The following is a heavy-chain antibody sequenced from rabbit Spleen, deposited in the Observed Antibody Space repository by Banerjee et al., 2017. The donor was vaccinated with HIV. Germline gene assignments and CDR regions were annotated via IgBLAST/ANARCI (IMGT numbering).Heavy chain of an antibody. CDR3: ARGFYTYDDYADFYGYYFNL. CDR2: IDTSDGDT. V-gene: IGHV1S40*01. J-gene: IGHJ4*01. CDR1: GVSFSSGYD. Sequence: QSLEESGGGLVKPGASLTLTCKASGVSFSSGYDMCWVRQAPGKGLEWIACIDTSDGDTDYANWPKGRFTISKASSTTVTLQMSSLTAADTATYFCARGFYTYDDYADFYGYYFNLWGPATLVTVS. D-gene: IGHD2-1*01.